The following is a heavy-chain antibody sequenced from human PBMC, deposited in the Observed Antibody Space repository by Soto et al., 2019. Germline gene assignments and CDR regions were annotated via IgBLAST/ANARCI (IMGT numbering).Heavy chain of an antibody. J-gene: IGHJ6*02. CDR1: GFIFSDYY. CDR2: ISHDGSKK. D-gene: IGHD3-9*01. Sequence: QVQLVESGGGVVQPGRSLRLSCAASGFIFSDYYMHWVRQAPGKGLEWVAVISHDGSKKYYADSVKGRFAISRDNSKNTLYLQMNSLRPDDTAVHYCARSSYDDVLTGWSMDVWGQGTMVTVSS. V-gene: IGHV3-30*09. CDR3: ARSSYDDVLTGWSMDV.